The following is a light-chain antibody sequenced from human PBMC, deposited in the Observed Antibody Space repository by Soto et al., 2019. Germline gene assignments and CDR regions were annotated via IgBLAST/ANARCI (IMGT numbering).Light chain of an antibody. CDR3: QQCTNWPQEYT. CDR1: QSISSH. V-gene: IGKV3-11*01. CDR2: DAS. Sequence: EIVLTQSPATLALSPGDRATLSCRASQSISSHLAWYQQKTGQAPRLLVYDASNRATGIPTRFTGCGSGTDFTLAISSLEPEDFAVYYCQQCTNWPQEYTFGQGTRVEIK. J-gene: IGKJ2*01.